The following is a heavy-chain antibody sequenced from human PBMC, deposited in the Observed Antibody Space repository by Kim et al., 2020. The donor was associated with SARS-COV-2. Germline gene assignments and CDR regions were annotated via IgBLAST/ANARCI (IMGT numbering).Heavy chain of an antibody. CDR2: ISSNGGST. CDR1: GFTFSSYA. J-gene: IGHJ6*02. CDR3: VKGGIYDIAAAGNYYYYGFDV. V-gene: IGHV3-64D*06. Sequence: GGSLRLSCSASGFTFSSYAMHWVRQAPGKGLEYVSAISSNGGSTYYADSVKGRFTISRDNSKNTLYLQMSSLRAEDTAVYYCVKGGIYDIAAAGNYYYYGFDVWGQGTTVTVSS. D-gene: IGHD6-13*01.